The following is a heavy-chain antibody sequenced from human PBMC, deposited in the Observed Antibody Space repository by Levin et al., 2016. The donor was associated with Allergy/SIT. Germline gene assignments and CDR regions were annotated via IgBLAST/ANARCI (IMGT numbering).Heavy chain of an antibody. CDR2: ISPTSAYI. D-gene: IGHD2-15*01. J-gene: IGHJ5*02. V-gene: IGHV3-21*01. Sequence: WIRQPPGKGLEWVSSISPTSAYIYYTDSVKGRFTISRDNAKNSLFLQMNSLRAGDTALYYCARSRVSAHQFWFDPWGQGTLVTVSS. CDR3: ARSRVSAHQFWFDP.